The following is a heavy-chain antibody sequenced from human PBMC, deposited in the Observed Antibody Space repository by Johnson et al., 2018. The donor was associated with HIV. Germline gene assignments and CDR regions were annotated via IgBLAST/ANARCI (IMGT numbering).Heavy chain of an antibody. CDR1: GFTVSSNY. Sequence: VQLVESGGGLIQPGGSLRLSCAASGFTVSSNYMSWVRQAPAKGLEWVSVISSGDRAFYGDSVKGRFTISRDNSKNTLNLQMNTLRAEYTAVYYCARGTITLIRGVIGFDIWGQGTMVTVSS. CDR3: ARGTITLIRGVIGFDI. CDR2: ISSGDRA. D-gene: IGHD3-10*01. V-gene: IGHV3-53*01. J-gene: IGHJ3*02.